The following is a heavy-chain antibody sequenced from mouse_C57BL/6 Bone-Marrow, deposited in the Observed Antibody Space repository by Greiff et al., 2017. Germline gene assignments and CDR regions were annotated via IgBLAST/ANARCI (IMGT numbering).Heavy chain of an antibody. CDR3: ARLGFHWYFDV. Sequence: QVQLQQSGAELARPGASVKLSCKASGYTFTSSGISWVKQRPGQGLEWIGEIYPRSGNTYYNEKFKGKATLTADKSSSTAYMELRSLTSEDSAVYFWARLGFHWYFDVWGTGTTVTVSS. CDR1: GYTFTSSG. V-gene: IGHV1-81*01. CDR2: IYPRSGNT. J-gene: IGHJ1*03. D-gene: IGHD4-1*01.